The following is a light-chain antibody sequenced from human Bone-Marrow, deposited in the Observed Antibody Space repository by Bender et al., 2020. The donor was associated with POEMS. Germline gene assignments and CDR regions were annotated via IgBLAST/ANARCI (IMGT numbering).Light chain of an antibody. J-gene: IGLJ1*01. Sequence: SYVLTQPPSVSVAPGQTARITCGGNNIGGKSVHWYQQRPGQAPVLVVFEDSDRPSGIPERFSGSNSGNTATLTISRVEAGDEADYYCQVWESSQNHPYFFGTGTQVTVL. CDR1: NIGGKS. V-gene: IGLV3-21*02. CDR3: QVWESSQNHPYF. CDR2: EDS.